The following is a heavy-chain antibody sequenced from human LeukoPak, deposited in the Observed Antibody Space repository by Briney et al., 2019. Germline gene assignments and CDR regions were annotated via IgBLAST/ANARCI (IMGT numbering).Heavy chain of an antibody. D-gene: IGHD3-10*01. CDR2: ISSSSSTI. J-gene: IGHJ6*03. CDR3: ARGQRSDAGWGLYYYYYYIDV. V-gene: IGHV3-48*01. CDR1: GFTFSNYA. Sequence: GGSLRLSCAASGFTFSNYAMSWVRQAPGKGLEWVSYISSSSSTIYYADSVKGRFTISRDNAKNSLYLQMNSLRAEDTAVYYCARGQRSDAGWGLYYYYYYIDVWGKGTTVTVSS.